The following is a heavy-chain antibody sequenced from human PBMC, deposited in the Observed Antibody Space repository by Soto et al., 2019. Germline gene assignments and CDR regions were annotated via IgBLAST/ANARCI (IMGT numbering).Heavy chain of an antibody. CDR3: ARGIATGQLDP. Sequence: EASVKVAWKASGYTFTRYTMNWVRQAPGQRLEWMGWINPDNGNTKSSQKFQDRVIITRDTSASTAYMDLSSLRSEDTAVYYCARGIATGQLDPWGQGTLVTVSS. D-gene: IGHD2-15*01. CDR2: INPDNGNT. J-gene: IGHJ5*02. CDR1: GYTFTRYT. V-gene: IGHV1-3*01.